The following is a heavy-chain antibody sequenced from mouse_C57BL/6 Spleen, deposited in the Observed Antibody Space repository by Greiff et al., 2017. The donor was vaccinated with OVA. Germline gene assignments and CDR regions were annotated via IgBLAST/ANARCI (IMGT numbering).Heavy chain of an antibody. D-gene: IGHD1-1*01. CDR3: ARSYYYVISNGYFDV. CDR2: IDPSDSYT. J-gene: IGHJ1*03. CDR1: GYTFTSYW. V-gene: IGHV1-50*01. Sequence: VQLQQPGAELVKPGASVKLSCKASGYTFTSYWMQWVKQRPGQGLEWIGEIDPSDSYTNYNQQFKGKATLTVDTSSSTAYMQLSSLTSEYSAFYYCARSYYYVISNGYFDVWGTGTTVTVSS.